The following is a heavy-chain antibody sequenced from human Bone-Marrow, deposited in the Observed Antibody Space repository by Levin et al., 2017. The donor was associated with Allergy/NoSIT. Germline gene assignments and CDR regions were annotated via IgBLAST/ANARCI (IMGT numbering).Heavy chain of an antibody. D-gene: IGHD5-18*01. J-gene: IGHJ6*02. V-gene: IGHV3-11*01. CDR3: AINMYGYRVDV. CDR2: ISSSGTAR. CDR1: GFTLSNYQ. Sequence: GGSLRLSCVASGFTLSNYQMSWIRQAPGKGLEWISYISSSGTARSYADSVKGRFTVSKNNAQRSLFLQMDSLRVEDTAIYYCAINMYGYRVDVWGQGTTVTVSS.